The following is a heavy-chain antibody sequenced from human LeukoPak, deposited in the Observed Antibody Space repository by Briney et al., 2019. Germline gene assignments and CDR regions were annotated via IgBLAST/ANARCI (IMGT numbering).Heavy chain of an antibody. CDR1: GASFSGYY. CDR3: ARVSGYSYGGNDY. D-gene: IGHD5-18*01. V-gene: IGHV4-34*01. J-gene: IGHJ4*02. Sequence: PSETLSLTCAVYGASFSGYYWNWIRQPPGKGLEWIGEINHSGSTYYNPSLKSRVTISVDTSKNQFSLKPNSVTAADTAVYYCARVSGYSYGGNDYWGQGTLVTVSS. CDR2: INHSGST.